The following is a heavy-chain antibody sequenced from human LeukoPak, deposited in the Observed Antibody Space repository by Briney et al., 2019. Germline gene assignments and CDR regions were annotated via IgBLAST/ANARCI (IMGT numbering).Heavy chain of an antibody. J-gene: IGHJ4*02. CDR3: ARDSRGGSYDY. V-gene: IGHV3-9*01. Sequence: GGSLRLSCAASGFTFDDYAMHWVRQAPGKGLEWVSGISWDSGSIGYADSVKGRFTISRDNAKNSLYLQMNSLRAEDTALYHCARDSRGGSYDYWGQETLVTVSS. CDR2: ISWDSGSI. CDR1: GFTFDDYA. D-gene: IGHD1-26*01.